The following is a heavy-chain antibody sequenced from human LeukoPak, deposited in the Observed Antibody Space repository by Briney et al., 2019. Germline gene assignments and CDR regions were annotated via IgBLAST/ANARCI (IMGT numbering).Heavy chain of an antibody. J-gene: IGHJ6*03. CDR3: ARVKSYYYYYMDV. CDR2: IYTSGST. V-gene: IGHV4-4*07. Sequence: SETLSLTCTVSGGSISSYYWSWIRQPAGKGVEWIGRIYTSGSTNYNPSLKSRVTISIDTSNNQFSLRLSAVTAADTAVYYCARVKSYYYYYMDVWGKGTTVTISS. CDR1: GGSISSYY.